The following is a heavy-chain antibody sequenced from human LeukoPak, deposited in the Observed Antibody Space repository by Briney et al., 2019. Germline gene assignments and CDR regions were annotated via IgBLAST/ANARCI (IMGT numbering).Heavy chain of an antibody. Sequence: ASVKVSCRASGYTFIGYYIHWVRQAPGQGLEWMGWVNPKTGGTNYAQKFQGRVTMSRDTSISTAYMELSSLRSDDTAVYYCASVAPAGTNYWGQGTLVTVSS. D-gene: IGHD6-13*01. V-gene: IGHV1-2*02. CDR2: VNPKTGGT. J-gene: IGHJ4*02. CDR3: ASVAPAGTNY. CDR1: GYTFIGYY.